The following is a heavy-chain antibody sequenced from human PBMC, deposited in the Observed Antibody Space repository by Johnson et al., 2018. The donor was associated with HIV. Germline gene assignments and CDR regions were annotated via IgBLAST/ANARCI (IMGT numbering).Heavy chain of an antibody. CDR3: ATDLFSLILEDDAFDT. CDR1: GFTFSNAW. Sequence: EQLVESGGDLVKPGGSLRLSCAASGFTFSNAWMSWVRQAPGNGLEWVGRIKSKTDGGTTDYAAPVKGRFTISRDDSKNTLYLQMNSLKIEDTAVDYCATDLFSLILEDDAFDTWGQGTMVTVSS. J-gene: IGHJ3*02. CDR2: IKSKTDGGTT. V-gene: IGHV3-15*01.